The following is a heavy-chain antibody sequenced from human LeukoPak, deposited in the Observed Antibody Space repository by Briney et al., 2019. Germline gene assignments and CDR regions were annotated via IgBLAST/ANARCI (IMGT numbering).Heavy chain of an antibody. CDR3: TTDTVVGATPPWGMDV. Sequence: GGSPRLSCAASGFTFSNAWMSWVRQAPGKGLEWVGRIKSKTDGGTTDYAAPVKGRFTISRDDSKNTLYLQMNSLKTEDTAVYYCTTDTVVGATPPWGMDVWGQGTTVTVSS. D-gene: IGHD1-26*01. V-gene: IGHV3-15*01. J-gene: IGHJ6*02. CDR1: GFTFSNAW. CDR2: IKSKTDGGTT.